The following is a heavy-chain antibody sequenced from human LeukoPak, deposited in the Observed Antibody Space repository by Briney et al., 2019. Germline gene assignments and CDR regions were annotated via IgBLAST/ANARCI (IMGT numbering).Heavy chain of an antibody. Sequence: PPGGSLRLSCAASGFTFSSYAMHWVRQAPGKGLEWVAVISYDGSNKYYADSVKGRFTISRDNSKNTLYLQMNSLRAEDTAVYYCAMIAAVVPQFDPWGQGTLVTVSS. D-gene: IGHD6-13*01. V-gene: IGHV3-30*04. CDR2: ISYDGSNK. CDR1: GFTFSSYA. CDR3: AMIAAVVPQFDP. J-gene: IGHJ5*02.